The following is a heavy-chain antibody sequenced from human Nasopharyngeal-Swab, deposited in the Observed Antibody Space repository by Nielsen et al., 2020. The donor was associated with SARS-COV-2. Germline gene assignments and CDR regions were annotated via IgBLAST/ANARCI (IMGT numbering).Heavy chain of an antibody. V-gene: IGHV3-11*04. J-gene: IGHJ4*02. CDR2: ISSSGSTI. Sequence: SCAASGFTFSDYYMTWIRQAPGKGLEWVSYISSSGSTIYYADSVKGRFTISRDNAKNSLFLQMNSLRAEDTAVYYCARDRYGDYSDYWGQGTLVTVSS. D-gene: IGHD4-17*01. CDR1: GFTFSDYY. CDR3: ARDRYGDYSDY.